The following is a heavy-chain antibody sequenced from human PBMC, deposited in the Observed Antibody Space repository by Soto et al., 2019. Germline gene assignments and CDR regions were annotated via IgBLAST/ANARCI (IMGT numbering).Heavy chain of an antibody. CDR1: GGSISSSPYY. V-gene: IGHV4-39*01. CDR3: ARHRQYYDTSGYQQRYFEY. CDR2: IYYSGTT. J-gene: IGHJ4*02. Sequence: SETLSLTCSVSGGSISSSPYYWGWIRQPPGKGLEWLGTIYYSGTTSYNPSLKSRVIISVDTSNNQLFLKLRSVTAADTAVYYCARHRQYYDTSGYQQRYFEYWGQGTQVTVSS. D-gene: IGHD3-22*01.